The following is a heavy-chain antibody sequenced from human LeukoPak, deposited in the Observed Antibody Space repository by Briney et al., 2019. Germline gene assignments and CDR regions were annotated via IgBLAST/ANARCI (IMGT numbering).Heavy chain of an antibody. CDR2: IYTSGST. D-gene: IGHD2-2*01. V-gene: IGHV4-4*07. CDR3: ARAIYCSSTSCYSWSDYYYMDV. Sequence: PSETLFLTCTVSGGSISSYYWSWIRQPAGKGLEWIGRIYTSGSTNYNPSLKSRVTMSVDTSKNQFSLKLSSVTAADTAVYYCARAIYCSSTSCYSWSDYYYMDVWGKGTTVTVSS. CDR1: GGSISSYY. J-gene: IGHJ6*03.